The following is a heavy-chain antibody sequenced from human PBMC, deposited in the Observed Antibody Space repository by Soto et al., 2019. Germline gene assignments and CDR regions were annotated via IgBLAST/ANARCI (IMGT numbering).Heavy chain of an antibody. Sequence: QVQLQESGPGLVKPSETLSLTCTVSGGSVSSGSYFWSWIRQPPGKGLEWIGYIYYSGSTNYNPSHRSRSTISVDTSKRQFTLKLSSVTAADTAVYYCARDYSSSSTSYSYYGMDVWGQGTTVTVSS. CDR1: GGSVSSGSYF. V-gene: IGHV4-61*01. CDR2: IYYSGST. D-gene: IGHD6-6*01. CDR3: ARDYSSSSTSYSYYGMDV. J-gene: IGHJ6*02.